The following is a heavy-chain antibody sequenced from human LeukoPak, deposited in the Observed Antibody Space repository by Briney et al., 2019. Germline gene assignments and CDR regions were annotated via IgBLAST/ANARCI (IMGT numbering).Heavy chain of an antibody. V-gene: IGHV5-51*01. CDR2: IYPGDSDT. CDR1: GYSFTSYW. Sequence: GESLKISCKGSGYSFTSYWIGWVRQMPGKGLEWMGIIYPGDSDTRYSPSFQGQVTISADKSISTAYLQWSSLKASDTAMYYCARHPAVATIRGYYYYGMDVWGQGTTVTVSS. J-gene: IGHJ6*02. D-gene: IGHD5-12*01. CDR3: ARHPAVATIRGYYYYGMDV.